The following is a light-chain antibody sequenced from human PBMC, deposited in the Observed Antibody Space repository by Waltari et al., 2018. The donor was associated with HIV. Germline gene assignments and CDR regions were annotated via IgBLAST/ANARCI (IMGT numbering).Light chain of an antibody. J-gene: IGKJ1*01. V-gene: IGKV1-5*03. CDR2: QAS. CDR1: QNVGAF. Sequence: DIRLTQSPSTLSASAGDRLAITCRAGQNVGAFLAWYQQKPGKPPKLLIFQASILDGGVPSRFSGSVSGSDFTLTINGLQSDDFATYDCQQYASFSGTFGQGTKVEL. CDR3: QQYASFSGT.